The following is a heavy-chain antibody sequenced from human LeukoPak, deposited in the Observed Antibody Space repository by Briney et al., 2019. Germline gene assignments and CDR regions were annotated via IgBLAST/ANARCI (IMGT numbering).Heavy chain of an antibody. D-gene: IGHD6-19*01. V-gene: IGHV4-59*01. J-gene: IGHJ4*02. CDR1: GGSMRSYY. CDR3: ARVRPAVAGTHYFDY. Sequence: SETLSLTCSVSGGSMRSYYWSWIRQPPGKGLEWIGYIYYSGSTNYNPSVKSRVTLSVDTSKNQFSLRLSSVTAADTAVYYCARVRPAVAGTHYFDYWGQGTLVTVSS. CDR2: IYYSGST.